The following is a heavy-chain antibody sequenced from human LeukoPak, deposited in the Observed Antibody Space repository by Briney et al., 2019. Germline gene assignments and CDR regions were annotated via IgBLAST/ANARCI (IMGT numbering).Heavy chain of an antibody. Sequence: SETLSLTCAVYGGSFSGYYWSWIRQPPGKGLEWIGEINHSGSTNYNPSLKSRVTISVDTSKNQFSLKLSSVTAADTAVYYCARTNPIYDYVWGSYRYRGFDYWGQGTLVTVSS. CDR2: INHSGST. D-gene: IGHD3-16*02. CDR1: GGSFSGYY. J-gene: IGHJ4*02. V-gene: IGHV4-34*01. CDR3: ARTNPIYDYVWGSYRYRGFDY.